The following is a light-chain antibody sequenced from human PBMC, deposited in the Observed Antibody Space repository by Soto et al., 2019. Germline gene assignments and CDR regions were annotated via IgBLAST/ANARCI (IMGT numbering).Light chain of an antibody. CDR3: QRYNDWPFP. CDR2: GAS. V-gene: IGKV3-15*01. CDR1: QSVSSN. Sequence: EIVMTQFPATLSVSPGERATLSCRASQSVSSNLAWYQQNRGQAPRLLIYGASTRATGIPARFSGSGSATEFTLTISSLQSEDCAVYYCQRYNDWPFPFGPGTKVDI. J-gene: IGKJ3*01.